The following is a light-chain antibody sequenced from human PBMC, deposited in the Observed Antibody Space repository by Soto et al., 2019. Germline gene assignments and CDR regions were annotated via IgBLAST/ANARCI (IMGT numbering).Light chain of an antibody. CDR3: QQYGASPLT. V-gene: IGKV3-20*01. CDR2: AAS. Sequence: EIVLTQSPGILSLSPGERATLSCRASQSVSSNSLAWYQQKPGQAPRLLIYAASSRATGIPHRFTGSGSGTDFTLTISRLGPEDFAMYYCQQYGASPLTFGGGTKVEIK. J-gene: IGKJ4*01. CDR1: QSVSSNS.